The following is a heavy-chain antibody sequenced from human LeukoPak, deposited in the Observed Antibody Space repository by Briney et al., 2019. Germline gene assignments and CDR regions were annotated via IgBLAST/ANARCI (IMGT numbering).Heavy chain of an antibody. CDR2: ISHSGGT. CDR3: ASYIVVVTGRFIDY. CDR1: GGSISSGDYY. D-gene: IGHD2-21*02. V-gene: IGHV4-30-4*01. J-gene: IGHJ4*02. Sequence: SETLSLTCTVSGGSISSGDYYWSWIRQPPGKGLEWIAYISHSGGTYYNPSLKSRATISLDTSRNQFSLKLSSVTAADAAVYYCASYIVVVTGRFIDYWGQGTLVTVSS.